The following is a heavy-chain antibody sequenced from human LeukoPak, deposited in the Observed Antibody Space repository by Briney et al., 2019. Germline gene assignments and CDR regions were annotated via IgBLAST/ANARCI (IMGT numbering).Heavy chain of an antibody. D-gene: IGHD1-26*01. J-gene: IGHJ3*02. V-gene: IGHV4-38-2*01. CDR3: ARLGGSYINAFDI. CDR2: IYHSGST. Sequence: PSETLSLTCAVSGYSISSGYYWGWIRQPPGKGLEWIGSIYHSGSTYYNPSLKSRVTISVDTSKNQFSLKLSSATAADTAVYYCARLGGSYINAFDIWGQGIMVTVSS. CDR1: GYSISSGYY.